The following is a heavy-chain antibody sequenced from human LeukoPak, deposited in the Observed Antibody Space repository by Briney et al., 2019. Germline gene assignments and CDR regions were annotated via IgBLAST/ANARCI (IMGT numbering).Heavy chain of an antibody. CDR3: ARIERYYYDSSGYP. D-gene: IGHD3-22*01. Sequence: SVKVSCKASGYTFTGYYMHWVRQAPGQGLEWMGGIIPIFGTANYAQKFQGRVTITADESTSTAYMELSSLRSEDTAVYYCARIERYYYDSSGYPWGQGTLVTASS. J-gene: IGHJ5*02. CDR2: IIPIFGTA. CDR1: GYTFTGYY. V-gene: IGHV1-69*13.